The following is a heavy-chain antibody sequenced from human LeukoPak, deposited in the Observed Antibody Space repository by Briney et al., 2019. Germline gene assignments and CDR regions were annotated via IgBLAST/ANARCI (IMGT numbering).Heavy chain of an antibody. J-gene: IGHJ4*02. Sequence: PGGSLRLSCAASGFTFSSYAKHWVRQAPGKGLEWVAVISYDGSNKYYADSVKGRFTISRDNAKNSLYLQMNSLRAEDTAVYYCAKRAGLFDYWGQGTLVTVSS. CDR3: AKRAGLFDY. CDR1: GFTFSSYA. CDR2: ISYDGSNK. V-gene: IGHV3-30-3*02.